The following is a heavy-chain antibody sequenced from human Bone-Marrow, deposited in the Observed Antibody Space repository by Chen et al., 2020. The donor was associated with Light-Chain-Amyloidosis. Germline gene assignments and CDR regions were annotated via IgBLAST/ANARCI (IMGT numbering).Heavy chain of an antibody. V-gene: IGHV4-30-2*01. Sequence: QLQLQESGSGLVTSSQTLYLTCAVSGGSITSGSFSWNWTRQPLGKGLEWTGYVYQSGSTYYNPSLNSRVTISVDLSENHFSLTLRSLTAADSAVYYCARGNWNDLAFDVWGQGTLVTVSS. J-gene: IGHJ3*01. D-gene: IGHD1-1*01. CDR2: VYQSGST. CDR1: GGSITSGSFS. CDR3: ARGNWNDLAFDV.